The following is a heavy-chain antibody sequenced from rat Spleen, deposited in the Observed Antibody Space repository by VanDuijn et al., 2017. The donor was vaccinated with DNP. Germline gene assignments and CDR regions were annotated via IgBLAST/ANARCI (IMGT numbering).Heavy chain of an antibody. CDR1: GFPLANYD. Sequence: QVRLKESGPDLVQPSQTLSLTCSVSGFPLANYDVHWVRQPPGKGLEWMGRIQSGGVTDYNSALKSRLSISRDTSTSKVFLKMTSVQTDDPAMYCGAGPIYFYSVLDYWGQGVMVTVSS. D-gene: IGHD1-11*01. CDR3: AGPIYFYSVLDY. CDR2: IQSGGVT. V-gene: IGHV2-27*01. J-gene: IGHJ2*01.